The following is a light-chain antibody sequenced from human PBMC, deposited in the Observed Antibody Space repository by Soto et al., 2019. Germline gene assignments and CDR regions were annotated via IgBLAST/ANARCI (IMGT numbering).Light chain of an antibody. CDR2: AAS. J-gene: IGKJ5*01. V-gene: IGKV1-9*01. CDR1: QGISSY. CDR3: QQLNSYPIT. Sequence: DIQLTQSPSFLSASLVDRVTITCRASQGISSYLAWYQQKPGKAPKLLIYAASTLQSGVPSRFSGSGSGTEFTLTISSLQPEDFATYYCQQLNSYPITFGQGTRLEIK.